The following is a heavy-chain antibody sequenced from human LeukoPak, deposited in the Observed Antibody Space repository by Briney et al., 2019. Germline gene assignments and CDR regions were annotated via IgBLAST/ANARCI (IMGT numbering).Heavy chain of an antibody. J-gene: IGHJ4*02. CDR1: GFTFSRYW. Sequence: GGSLRLSCAASGFTFSRYWMSWVRQAPGKGLEWVANIKQDGSEKYYVDSVRGRFTISRDDAKNSLYLQLNSLRAEDTAVYYCARERYFARRAPFDYWGQGTPVTVSS. CDR3: ARERYFARRAPFDY. CDR2: IKQDGSEK. V-gene: IGHV3-7*05. D-gene: IGHD3-9*01.